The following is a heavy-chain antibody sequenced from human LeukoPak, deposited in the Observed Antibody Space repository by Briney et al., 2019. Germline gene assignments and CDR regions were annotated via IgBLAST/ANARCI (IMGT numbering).Heavy chain of an antibody. Sequence: SETLSLTCTVSGGSISSYYWSWIRQPPGKGLEWIGYIYYSGSTNYNPSLKSRVTISVDTSKNQFSLKLSSVTAADTAVYYRARRTGSGAFDIWGQGTMVTVSS. J-gene: IGHJ3*02. D-gene: IGHD1-1*01. CDR3: ARRTGSGAFDI. CDR1: GGSISSYY. CDR2: IYYSGST. V-gene: IGHV4-59*01.